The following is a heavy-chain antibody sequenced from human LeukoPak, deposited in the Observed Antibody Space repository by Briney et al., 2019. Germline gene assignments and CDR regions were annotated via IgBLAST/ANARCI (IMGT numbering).Heavy chain of an antibody. Sequence: PSETLSLTCAVYGGSFSGYYWSWIRQPPGKGLEWIGEINHSGSTNYNPSLKSRVTISVDTSKNQFSLKLSSVTAADTAVYYCARRIRQYYYGSGSYYIYFDYWGRGTLVTVSS. CDR1: GGSFSGYY. CDR2: INHSGST. J-gene: IGHJ4*02. V-gene: IGHV4-34*01. CDR3: ARRIRQYYYGSGSYYIYFDY. D-gene: IGHD3-10*01.